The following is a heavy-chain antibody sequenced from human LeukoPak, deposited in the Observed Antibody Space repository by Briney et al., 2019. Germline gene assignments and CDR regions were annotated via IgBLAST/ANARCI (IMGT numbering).Heavy chain of an antibody. J-gene: IGHJ2*01. CDR2: FGSAGDT. CDR3: VRGALPGDNRYFDL. V-gene: IGHV3-13*01. D-gene: IGHD1-1*01. Sequence: PGGSLRLSCATSGFPFSAYDMHWVRQAPGKGLEWVSAFGSAGDTYYPGAVKGRFTISRDYATDSLYLQMNSLRAGDTAVYFCVRGALPGDNRYFDLWGRGTLVTVSS. CDR1: GFPFSAYD.